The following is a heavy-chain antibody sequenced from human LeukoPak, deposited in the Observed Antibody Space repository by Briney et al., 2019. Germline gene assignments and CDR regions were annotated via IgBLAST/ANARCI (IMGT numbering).Heavy chain of an antibody. Sequence: GGSLRLSCAASGFTLSRYGMHWVRQAPGKGLEWVAVIWYDGSNKYYADSVKGRFTISRDNSKNTLYLQMNSLRAEDTAVYYCARDVSGSYYLGYYFDYWGQGTLVTVSS. CDR1: GFTLSRYG. J-gene: IGHJ4*02. CDR2: IWYDGSNK. D-gene: IGHD1-26*01. CDR3: ARDVSGSYYLGYYFDY. V-gene: IGHV3-33*08.